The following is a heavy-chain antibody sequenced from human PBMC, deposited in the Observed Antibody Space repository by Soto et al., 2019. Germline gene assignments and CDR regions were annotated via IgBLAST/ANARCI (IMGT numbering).Heavy chain of an antibody. CDR2: IHHSGLT. J-gene: IGHJ4*02. D-gene: IGHD2-8*01. Sequence: PSETLSLTCTVSGGSIRTVDYYWTWIRQLPGKGLEWIAYIHHSGLTYYNPSLKSRVTVSVDTSQNQFSLKLNSVTAADTAVYFCAGKPNALSYFDYWGQGALVTVSS. V-gene: IGHV4-31*03. CDR3: AGKPNALSYFDY. CDR1: GGSIRTVDYY.